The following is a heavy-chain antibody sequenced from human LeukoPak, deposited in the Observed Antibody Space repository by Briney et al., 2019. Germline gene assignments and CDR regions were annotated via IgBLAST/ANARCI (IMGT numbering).Heavy chain of an antibody. V-gene: IGHV3-9*01. CDR1: GFAFHDYA. D-gene: IGHD4-17*01. Sequence: GGSLRLSCAASGFAFHDYAMHWVRQAPGKGLEWVSGISRNSGSIAYADSVKGRFTISRDNAKNSLYLQMNSLRAEDTALYYCAKDLTTVTTNGFDYWGQGTLVTVSS. CDR3: AKDLTTVTTNGFDY. J-gene: IGHJ4*02. CDR2: ISRNSGSI.